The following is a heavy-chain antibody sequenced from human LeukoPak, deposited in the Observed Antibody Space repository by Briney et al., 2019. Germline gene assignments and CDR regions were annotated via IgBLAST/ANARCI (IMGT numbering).Heavy chain of an antibody. CDR3: AAIVVPAARNWFDP. CDR1: GFTFSSYS. J-gene: IGHJ5*02. D-gene: IGHD2-2*01. V-gene: IGHV3-21*01. Sequence: PGGSLRLSCAASGFTFSSYSMNWVRQAPGKGLEWVSSISSSSSYIYHADSVKGRFTISRDNAKNSLYLQMNSLRAEDTAVYYCAAIVVPAARNWFDPWGQGTLVTVSS. CDR2: ISSSSSYI.